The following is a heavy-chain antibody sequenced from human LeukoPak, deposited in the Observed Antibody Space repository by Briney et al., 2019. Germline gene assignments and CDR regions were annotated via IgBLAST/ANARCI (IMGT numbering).Heavy chain of an antibody. CDR1: GFTFSSYR. V-gene: IGHV3-21*01. CDR2: LSSSSSYI. Sequence: RTGGALRLSCAASGFTFSSYRMKCVRPAPGKGVEGGASLSSSSSYIYYADSVKGRFTISRDNAKNSLYLQMNSLRAEDTAVYYCARGTYCSGGSCYGVDYWGQGTLVTVSS. J-gene: IGHJ4*02. D-gene: IGHD2-15*01. CDR3: ARGTYCSGGSCYGVDY.